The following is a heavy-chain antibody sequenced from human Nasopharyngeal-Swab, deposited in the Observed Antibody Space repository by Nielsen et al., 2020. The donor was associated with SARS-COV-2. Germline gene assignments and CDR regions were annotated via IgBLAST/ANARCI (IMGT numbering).Heavy chain of an antibody. J-gene: IGHJ4*02. Sequence: GGSLRLSCAASGFTFSSYAMSWVRQAPGKGLEWVSAISGSGGSTYYADSVKGRFTISRDNSKNTLYLQMNSLRAEDTAVYYCAKRGYLGYCSGGSCFFDYWSQGTLVTVSS. V-gene: IGHV3-23*01. CDR2: ISGSGGST. D-gene: IGHD2-15*01. CDR1: GFTFSSYA. CDR3: AKRGYLGYCSGGSCFFDY.